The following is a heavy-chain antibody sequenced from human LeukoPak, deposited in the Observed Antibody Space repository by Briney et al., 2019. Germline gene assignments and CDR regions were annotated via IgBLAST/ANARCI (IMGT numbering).Heavy chain of an antibody. CDR3: ARARPWDSSRSYYFGMDV. CDR2: ISGSGGST. CDR1: GFTFSSYA. V-gene: IGHV3-23*01. J-gene: IGHJ6*02. Sequence: GGSLRLSCAASGFTFSSYAMSWVRQAPGKGLEWVSAISGSGGSTYYADSVRGRFSISRDSSKNTVYLQMNSLRDEDTAVYYCARARPWDSSRSYYFGMDVWGHGTTVTVSS. D-gene: IGHD3-22*01.